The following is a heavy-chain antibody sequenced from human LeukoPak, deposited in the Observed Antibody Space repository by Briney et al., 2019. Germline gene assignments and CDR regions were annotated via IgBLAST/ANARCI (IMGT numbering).Heavy chain of an antibody. V-gene: IGHV3-23*01. J-gene: IGHJ4*02. D-gene: IGHD6-6*01. Sequence: GGSLRLSCAASGFTFNSYVMNWVRQAPGKGLEWVSAISISGENTYYADSVKGRFTISRDTSRNTLYLQMHSLRAEDTAVYYCARLISTSSSRFSDYWGQGTLVTVSS. CDR1: GFTFNSYV. CDR3: ARLISTSSSRFSDY. CDR2: ISISGENT.